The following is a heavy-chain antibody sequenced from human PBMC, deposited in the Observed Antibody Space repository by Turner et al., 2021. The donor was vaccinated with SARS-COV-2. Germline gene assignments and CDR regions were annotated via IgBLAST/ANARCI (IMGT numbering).Heavy chain of an antibody. CDR2: FDPEDGET. CDR1: GYTLTELS. J-gene: IGHJ6*02. D-gene: IGHD1-26*01. Sequence: QVQLVQSGAEVKKPGASVKVSCKVSGYTLTELSMHWVRQAPGKGLEWMGGFDPEDGETIYAQRFQGRVTMTEDTSTDTAYMELSSLRSEDTAVYYCATGFPIVGASDYYYYYYGMDVWGQGTTVTVSS. CDR3: ATGFPIVGASDYYYYYYGMDV. V-gene: IGHV1-24*01.